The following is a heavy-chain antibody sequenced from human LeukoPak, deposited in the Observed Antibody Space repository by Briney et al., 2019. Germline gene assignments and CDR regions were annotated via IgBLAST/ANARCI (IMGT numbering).Heavy chain of an antibody. CDR2: INSDGSEG. CDR1: GFTFSGFW. V-gene: IGHV3-7*03. CDR3: ARSSYSSSSSV. D-gene: IGHD6-6*01. Sequence: GGSLRLSCAVSGFTFSGFWMSWSRQAPGKGLEWVASINSDGSEGYYADVVRGRFTISRDNAKNSLYLQINSLRAEDTAVYYCARSSYSSSSSVWGQGTMVTVSS. J-gene: IGHJ3*01.